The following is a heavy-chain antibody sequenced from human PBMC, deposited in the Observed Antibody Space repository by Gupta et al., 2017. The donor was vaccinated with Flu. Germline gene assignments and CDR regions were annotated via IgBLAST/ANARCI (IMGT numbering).Heavy chain of an antibody. V-gene: IGHV3-30*18. Sequence: VRQAPGKGLEWVAVISYDGSNKYYADSVKGRFTISRDNSKNTLYLQMNSLRAEDTAVYYCAKDQRWLAKIFDYWGQGTLVTVSS. D-gene: IGHD6-19*01. CDR2: ISYDGSNK. CDR3: AKDQRWLAKIFDY. J-gene: IGHJ4*02.